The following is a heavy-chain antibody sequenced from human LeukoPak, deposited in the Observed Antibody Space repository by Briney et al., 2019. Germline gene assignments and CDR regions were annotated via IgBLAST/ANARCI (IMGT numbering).Heavy chain of an antibody. CDR3: ARLSGYDARDYYYYYYMDV. V-gene: IGHV1-24*01. J-gene: IGHJ6*03. Sequence: ASVKVSCKVSGYTLTELSMHWVRQAPGKGLEWMGGFDPEDGETIYAQKFKGRVTMTEDTSTDTAYMELSSLRSEDTAVYYCARLSGYDARDYYYYYYMDVWGKGTTVTVSS. CDR1: GYTLTELS. D-gene: IGHD5-12*01. CDR2: FDPEDGET.